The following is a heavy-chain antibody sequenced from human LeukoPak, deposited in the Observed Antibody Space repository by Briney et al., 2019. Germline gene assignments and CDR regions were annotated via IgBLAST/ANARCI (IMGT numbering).Heavy chain of an antibody. V-gene: IGHV3-23*01. CDR2: ISGSGGST. CDR1: GFTFSSYG. CDR3: AKDRHIAAAGGLFDY. D-gene: IGHD6-13*01. J-gene: IGHJ4*02. Sequence: GGTLRLSCAASGFTFSSYGMSWVRQAPGKGLEWVSAISGSGGSTYYADSVKGRFTISRDNSKNTLYLQMNSLRAEDTAVYYCAKDRHIAAAGGLFDYWGQGTLVTVSS.